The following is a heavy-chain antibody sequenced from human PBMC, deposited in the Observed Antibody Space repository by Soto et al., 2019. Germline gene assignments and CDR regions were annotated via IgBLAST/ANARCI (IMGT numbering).Heavy chain of an antibody. D-gene: IGHD3-16*02. Sequence: EVQLVESGGDLVKPGGSLRLSCAASGAAFTNAWMSWVRQAPGKGLEWVGRIKSKADGGTTDYAAPVQGRFTISRDYSKNMLYLQMNSLKTEDTAMYYCTTYDYIWGSDRIRWAYWGQGTLVTVSS. CDR1: GAAFTNAW. J-gene: IGHJ4*02. CDR3: TTYDYIWGSDRIRWAY. CDR2: IKSKADGGTT. V-gene: IGHV3-15*01.